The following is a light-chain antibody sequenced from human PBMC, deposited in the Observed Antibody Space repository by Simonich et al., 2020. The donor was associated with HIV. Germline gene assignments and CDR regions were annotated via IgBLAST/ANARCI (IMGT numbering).Light chain of an antibody. Sequence: SSELTQPPSVSVSPGQTARITCSGDTLPKQYAYWYQQKQGQAPILVIFKDNERPSGIPERFSGSSSGTTVTLTISGVQAEDEADYYCQSADSSGSVVFGGGTKLTVL. CDR2: KDN. J-gene: IGLJ2*01. V-gene: IGLV3-25*03. CDR1: TLPKQY. CDR3: QSADSSGSVV.